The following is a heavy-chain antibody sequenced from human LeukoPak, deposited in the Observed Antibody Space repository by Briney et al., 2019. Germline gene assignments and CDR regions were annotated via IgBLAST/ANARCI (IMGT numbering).Heavy chain of an antibody. J-gene: IGHJ4*02. D-gene: IGHD2-2*01. Sequence: SETLSLTCTVSGGSISSSSYDWGWIRQPPGKGLEWIGSIYYSGSTYYNPSLKSRVTISVDTSKNQFSLKLSSVTAADTAVYYCARIGVVPAARDYWGQGTLVTVSS. CDR3: ARIGVVPAARDY. CDR2: IYYSGST. V-gene: IGHV4-39*01. CDR1: GGSISSSSYD.